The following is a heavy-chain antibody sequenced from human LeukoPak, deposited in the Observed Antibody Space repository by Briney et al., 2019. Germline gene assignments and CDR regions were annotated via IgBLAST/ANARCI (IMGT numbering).Heavy chain of an antibody. D-gene: IGHD1-7*01. CDR3: ARRTRGPDY. CDR1: GFTFANSG. J-gene: IGHJ4*02. CDR2: ISWNGGSV. Sequence: PGDSLRLSCEASGFTFANSGMSWVRQVPRKGLEWLSAISWNGGSVGSAASVQGRFTISRDNSKNMVHLQMTRLKVEDTGVYYCARRTRGPDYWGQGTVVIVSS. V-gene: IGHV3-20*04.